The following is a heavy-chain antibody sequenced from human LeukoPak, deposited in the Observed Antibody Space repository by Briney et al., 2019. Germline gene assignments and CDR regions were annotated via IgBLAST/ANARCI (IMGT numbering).Heavy chain of an antibody. CDR3: ARFDFQPSLNWFDP. CDR2: IYYSGST. D-gene: IGHD3-3*01. CDR1: GGSISSGDYY. Sequence: PSQTLSLTCTVSGGSISSGDYYWSWIRQPPGKGLEWIGYIYYSGSTYCNPSLKSRVTISVDTSKNQFSLKLSSVTAADTAVYYCARFDFQPSLNWFDPWGQGTLVTVSS. V-gene: IGHV4-30-4*08. J-gene: IGHJ5*02.